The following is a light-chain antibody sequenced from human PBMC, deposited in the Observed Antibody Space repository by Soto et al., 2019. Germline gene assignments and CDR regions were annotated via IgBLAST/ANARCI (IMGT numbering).Light chain of an antibody. J-gene: IGKJ1*01. V-gene: IGKV3-15*01. CDR2: GAS. CDR3: QQYNSYRT. Sequence: EKVMGQSPASLSVSPGQGATLSCRASQRVGNDVAWYQQKPGQAPRLLIYGASTRATGIPARFSGSGSGTEFTLTISSLQPDDFATYYCQQYNSYRTFGQGTKVAI. CDR1: QRVGND.